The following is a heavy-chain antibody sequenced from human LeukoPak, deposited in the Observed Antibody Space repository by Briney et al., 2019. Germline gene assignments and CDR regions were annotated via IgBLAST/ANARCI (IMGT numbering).Heavy chain of an antibody. CDR3: ASATLRCSGGSCYEMDV. CDR1: GATFSSYA. V-gene: IGHV1-69*06. D-gene: IGHD2-15*01. J-gene: IGHJ6*04. CDR2: IIPIFGTA. Sequence: ASVKVSCKASGATFSSYAISWVRQAPGQGLEWMGGIIPIFGTANYAQKFQGRVTITADKSTSTAYMELSSLRSEDTAVYYCASATLRCSGGSCYEMDVWGKGTTVTVSS.